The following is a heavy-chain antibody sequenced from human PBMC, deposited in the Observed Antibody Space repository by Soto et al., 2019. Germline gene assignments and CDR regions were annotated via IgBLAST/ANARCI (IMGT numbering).Heavy chain of an antibody. V-gene: IGHV3-7*05. CDR1: GFTFSGYW. J-gene: IGHJ6*02. Sequence: EVQLVESGGGLVQPGGSLRHSCAASGFTFSGYWMSWVRQAPGKGLEWVANIKQDGSEQFYVDSVKGRFTISRDNAKNSLYLQMNTLRADDTAVYYCAREAVWGQGTTVTVSS. CDR2: IKQDGSEQ. CDR3: AREAV.